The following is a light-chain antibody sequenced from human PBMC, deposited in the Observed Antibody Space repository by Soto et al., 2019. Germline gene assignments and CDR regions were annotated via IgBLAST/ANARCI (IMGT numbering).Light chain of an antibody. CDR3: QKYNSVPVT. Sequence: IQMTQSPSSLSASVGDRVTITCRASQDIGIDLAWYQQRPGTVPKLLICSASTLQSGFPSRFSGSGSGTDFTLTIRSLQPEDVATYYCQKYNSVPVTFGQGTRLEIK. CDR1: QDIGID. CDR2: SAS. J-gene: IGKJ5*01. V-gene: IGKV1-27*01.